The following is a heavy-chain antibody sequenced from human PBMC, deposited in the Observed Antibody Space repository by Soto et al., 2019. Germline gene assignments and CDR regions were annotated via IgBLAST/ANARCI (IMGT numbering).Heavy chain of an antibody. D-gene: IGHD1-26*01. CDR1: GGTFSSYS. J-gene: IGHJ4*02. V-gene: IGHV1-69*01. CDR2: TIPIFGTA. Sequence: QVQLVQSGAEVKKPGSSVKVSCKASGGTFSSYSINWVRQAPGQGLEWMGETIPIFGTANHAQKFQGRVTITADESTSTAYMELSSLRSEDTAVYYCARDGGRHSGGIDYWGQGTLVTVSS. CDR3: ARDGGRHSGGIDY.